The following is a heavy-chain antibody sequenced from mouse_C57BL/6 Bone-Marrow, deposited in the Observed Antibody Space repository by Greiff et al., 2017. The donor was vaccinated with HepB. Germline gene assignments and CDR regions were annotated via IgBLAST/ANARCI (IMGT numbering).Heavy chain of an antibody. Sequence: QVQLKQPGAELVKPGASVKLSCKASGYTFTSYWMHWVKQRPGRGLEWSGRIDPNSGGTKYNEKFKSKATLTVDKPSSTAYMQLSSLTSEDSAVYYCARRDYYGSSYQFAYWGQGTLVTVSA. CDR1: GYTFTSYW. CDR3: ARRDYYGSSYQFAY. D-gene: IGHD1-1*01. V-gene: IGHV1-72*01. J-gene: IGHJ3*01. CDR2: IDPNSGGT.